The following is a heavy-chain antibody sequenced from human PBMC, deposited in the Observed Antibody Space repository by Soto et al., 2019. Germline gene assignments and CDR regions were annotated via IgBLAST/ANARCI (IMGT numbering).Heavy chain of an antibody. Sequence: SVKVSCKASGGTFSSYTISWVRQAPGQGLEWMGRIIPILGMANYAQKFQGRVTITADKSTSTAYMELSSLRSEDTAVYYCARDRTEYSSSWYFLDWGQGTLVTVSS. CDR1: GGTFSSYT. D-gene: IGHD6-13*01. J-gene: IGHJ4*02. CDR2: IIPILGMA. V-gene: IGHV1-69*04. CDR3: ARDRTEYSSSWYFLD.